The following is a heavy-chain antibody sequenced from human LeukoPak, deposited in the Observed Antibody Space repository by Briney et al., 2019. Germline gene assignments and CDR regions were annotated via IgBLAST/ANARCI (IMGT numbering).Heavy chain of an antibody. J-gene: IGHJ4*02. D-gene: IGHD5-18*01. V-gene: IGHV1-24*01. CDR1: GYTFTSYD. CDR2: FDPEDGET. Sequence: ASVKVSCKASGYTFTSYDINWVRQATGQGLEWMGGFDPEDGETIYAQKFQGRVTMTEDTSTDTAYMELSSLRSEDTAVYYCATERYSLIDYWGQGTLVTVSS. CDR3: ATERYSLIDY.